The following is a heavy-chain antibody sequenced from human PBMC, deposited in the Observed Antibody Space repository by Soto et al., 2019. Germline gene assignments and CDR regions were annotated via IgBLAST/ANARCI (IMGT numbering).Heavy chain of an antibody. CDR2: VSPGGDTV. V-gene: IGHV3-48*02. CDR1: GFALSMYW. J-gene: IGHJ3*01. Sequence: QPGGSLRLSCEASGFALSMYWMSWVRQAPGMGLEWLAYVSPGGDTVHYADSVNGRFFISRDTPRNSVFLQMNSLRHEDTAVYYCVRGSRANCFDLWGPGTVVTVSS. CDR3: VRGSRANCFDL.